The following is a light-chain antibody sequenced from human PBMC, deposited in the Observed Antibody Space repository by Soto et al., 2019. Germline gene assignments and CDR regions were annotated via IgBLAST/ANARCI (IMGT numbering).Light chain of an antibody. CDR2: DAY. Sequence: IQMTQSPSSLSASVGDRVTITCQASQDIAKNLNWYQQKPGKAPKLLIYDAYSLQTGVPSRFSGSGSATHFTFTISSLQSEDIATYYCQQYDNLLPITFGQGTRLEIK. V-gene: IGKV1-33*01. J-gene: IGKJ5*01. CDR3: QQYDNLLPIT. CDR1: QDIAKN.